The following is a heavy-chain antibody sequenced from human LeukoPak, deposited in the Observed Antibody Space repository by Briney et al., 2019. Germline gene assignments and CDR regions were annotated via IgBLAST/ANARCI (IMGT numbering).Heavy chain of an antibody. CDR2: IWYDGSNK. CDR3: ARDKGYCSGGSCSLGY. CDR1: GFTFSSYG. Sequence: GGSLRLSCAASGFTFSSYGVHWVRQAPGKGLEWVAVIWYDGSNKYYADSVKGRFTISRDNSKNTLYLQMNSLRAEDTAVYYCARDKGYCSGGSCSLGYWGQGTLVTVSS. J-gene: IGHJ4*02. V-gene: IGHV3-33*01. D-gene: IGHD2-15*01.